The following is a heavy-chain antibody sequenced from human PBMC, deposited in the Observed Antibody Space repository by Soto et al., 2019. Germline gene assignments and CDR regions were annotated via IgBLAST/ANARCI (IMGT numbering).Heavy chain of an antibody. CDR1: GYGFTTYG. CDR3: ARGRYGDY. V-gene: IGHV1-18*01. J-gene: IGHJ4*02. Sequence: QVHLVQSGAEVKKPGASVKVSCKGSGYGFTTYGITWVRQAPGQGLEWMAWISAHNGNTNYAQKVQGRVTVTRDTSTSTAYMELRSVRYDYTAVYYCARGRYGDYWGQGALVTVSS. CDR2: ISAHNGNT. D-gene: IGHD1-1*01.